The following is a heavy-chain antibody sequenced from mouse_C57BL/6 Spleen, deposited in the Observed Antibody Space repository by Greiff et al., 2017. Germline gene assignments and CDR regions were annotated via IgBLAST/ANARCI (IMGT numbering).Heavy chain of an antibody. CDR2: IDPSDSYT. Sequence: VQLQQPGAELVMPGASVKLSCKASGYTFTSYWMHWVKQRPGQGLEWIGEIDPSDSYTNYNQKFKGKSTLTVDKSSSTAYMQLSSLTSEDSAVYYCARKDYGSSYGGLAYWGQGTLVTVSA. CDR1: GYTFTSYW. V-gene: IGHV1-69*01. D-gene: IGHD1-1*01. J-gene: IGHJ3*01. CDR3: ARKDYGSSYGGLAY.